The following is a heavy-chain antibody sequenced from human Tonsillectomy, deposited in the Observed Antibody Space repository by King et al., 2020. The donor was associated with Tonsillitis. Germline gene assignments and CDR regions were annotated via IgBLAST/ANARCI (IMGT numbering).Heavy chain of an antibody. CDR2: IFYTGST. J-gene: IGHJ3*02. CDR1: GRSISSGGYY. V-gene: IGHV4-31*03. CDR3: ARLGISGYDSVAFEI. D-gene: IGHD5-12*01. Sequence: QLQESGPGLVKPSQTLSLTCTVSGRSISSGGYYYSWIRQHPGKGLEWIGYIFYTGSTYYNPSLRSRVTISVDTSKNQFSLKLNSVTAADTAVYYCARLGISGYDSVAFEIWGQGTMVTVSS.